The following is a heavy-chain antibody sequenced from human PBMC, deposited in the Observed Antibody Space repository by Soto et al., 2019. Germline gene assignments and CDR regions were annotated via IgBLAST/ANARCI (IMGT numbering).Heavy chain of an antibody. Sequence: GGSLRLSCAASGFTFSDYYMSWIRQAPGKGLEWVSYISSSSSYTNYADSVKGRFTISRDNAKNSLYLQMNSLRAEDTAVYYCARVARYCSGGSCYSNFDYWGKGTLVTVSS. J-gene: IGHJ4*02. V-gene: IGHV3-11*06. CDR2: ISSSSSYT. CDR1: GFTFSDYY. D-gene: IGHD2-15*01. CDR3: ARVARYCSGGSCYSNFDY.